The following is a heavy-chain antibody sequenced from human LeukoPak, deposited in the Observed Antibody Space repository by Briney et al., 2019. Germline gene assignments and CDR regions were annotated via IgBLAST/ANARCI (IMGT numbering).Heavy chain of an antibody. Sequence: SETLSLTCAVYGGSFSGYYWSWIRQPPGKGLEWIGEINHSGSTNYNPSLKSRVTISVDTSKNQFSLKLSSVTAADTAVYYCARGFLYYYYYMDVRGKGTTVTVSS. D-gene: IGHD2/OR15-2a*01. CDR3: ARGFLYYYYYMDV. CDR1: GGSFSGYY. CDR2: INHSGST. V-gene: IGHV4-34*01. J-gene: IGHJ6*03.